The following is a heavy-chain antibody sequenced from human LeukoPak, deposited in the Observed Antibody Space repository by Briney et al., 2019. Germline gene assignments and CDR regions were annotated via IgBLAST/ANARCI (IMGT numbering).Heavy chain of an antibody. D-gene: IGHD1-26*01. CDR3: AKSDSGSYYRAAFDI. CDR2: ISWNSGSI. Sequence: PSRSLRLSCAASGFTFDDYAMHWVRQAPGKGLEWVSGISWNSGSIGYADSVKGRFTISRDNAKNSLYLQMNSLRAEDMALYYCAKSDSGSYYRAAFDIWGQGTMVTVSS. J-gene: IGHJ3*02. V-gene: IGHV3-9*03. CDR1: GFTFDDYA.